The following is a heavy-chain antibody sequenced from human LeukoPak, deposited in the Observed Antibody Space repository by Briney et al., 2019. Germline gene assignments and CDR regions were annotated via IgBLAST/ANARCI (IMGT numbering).Heavy chain of an antibody. D-gene: IGHD3-16*02. V-gene: IGHV1-18*01. CDR2: ISAYNGNT. Sequence: ASVKVSCKASGYTFINYGITWVRQAPGQGLEWMGWISAYNGNTNLAQKLQGRVTMTTDTSTSTAYMELRSLRSDDTAVYYCARVEITFGGVIDDFDYWGQGTLVTVSS. CDR3: ARVEITFGGVIDDFDY. CDR1: GYTFINYG. J-gene: IGHJ4*02.